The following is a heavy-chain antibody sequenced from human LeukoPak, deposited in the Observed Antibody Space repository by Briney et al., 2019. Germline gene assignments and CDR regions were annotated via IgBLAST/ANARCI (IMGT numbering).Heavy chain of an antibody. Sequence: GGSLRLSCATSGFTFSNAWMNWVRQTPGKGREWVSYISSGRTEFYADSVKGRFSISRDNAKNSLYLQMNSLRAEDTAVYYCAREPSSGSVSSWYPLDYWSQGTLVTVSS. CDR1: GFTFSNAW. CDR2: ISSGRTE. V-gene: IGHV3-69-1*01. CDR3: AREPSSGSVSSWYPLDY. D-gene: IGHD6-13*01. J-gene: IGHJ4*02.